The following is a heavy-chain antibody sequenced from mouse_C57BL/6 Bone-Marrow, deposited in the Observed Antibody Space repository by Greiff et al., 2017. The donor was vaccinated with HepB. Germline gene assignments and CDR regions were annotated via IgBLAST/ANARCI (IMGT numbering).Heavy chain of an antibody. D-gene: IGHD1-1*01. CDR1: GYTFTSYW. CDR2: IHPNSGST. CDR3: ARPGHYGSSYDWYFDV. V-gene: IGHV1-64*01. J-gene: IGHJ1*03. Sequence: QVQLQQPGAELVKPGASVKLSCKASGYTFTSYWMHWVKQRPGQGLEWIGMIHPNSGSTNYNEKFKSKATLTVDKSSSTAYMQISSLTSEDSAVYYCARPGHYGSSYDWYFDVWGTGTTVTVSS.